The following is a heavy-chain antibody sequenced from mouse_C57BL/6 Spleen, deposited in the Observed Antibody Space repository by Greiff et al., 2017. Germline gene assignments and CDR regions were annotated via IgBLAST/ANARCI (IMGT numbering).Heavy chain of an antibody. CDR1: GYTFTDYE. CDR3: TRRLTGPYAMDD. V-gene: IGHV1-15*01. Sequence: QVQLKESGAELVRPGASVTLSCKASGYTFTDYEMHWVKQTPVHGLEWIGAIDPETGGTAYNQKFKGKAILTADKSSSTAYMELRSLTSEDSAVYDCTRRLTGPYAMDDWGQGTSVTVSS. CDR2: IDPETGGT. D-gene: IGHD4-1*01. J-gene: IGHJ4*01.